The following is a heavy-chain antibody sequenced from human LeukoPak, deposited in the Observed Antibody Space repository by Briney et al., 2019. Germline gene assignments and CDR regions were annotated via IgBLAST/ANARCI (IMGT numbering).Heavy chain of an antibody. CDR1: GYTFTSYD. D-gene: IGHD3-10*01. J-gene: IGHJ4*02. Sequence: ASVKVSCKASGYTFTSYDINWVRQATGQGLEWMGWMNPNSGNTGYAQKFQGRVTMTRNTSISTAYMELSSLRSEGTAVYYCARTQGLSGITMVRGVIVPFDYWGQGTLVTVSS. V-gene: IGHV1-8*01. CDR3: ARTQGLSGITMVRGVIVPFDY. CDR2: MNPNSGNT.